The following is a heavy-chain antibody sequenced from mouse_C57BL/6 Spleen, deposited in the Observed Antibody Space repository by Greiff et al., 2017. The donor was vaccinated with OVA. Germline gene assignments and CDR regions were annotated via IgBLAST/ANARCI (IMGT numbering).Heavy chain of an antibody. CDR1: GYTFTSYW. J-gene: IGHJ4*01. CDR3: ARGVYSNYAMDY. CDR2: INPSNGGT. D-gene: IGHD2-5*01. Sequence: QVQLQQPGTELVKPGASVKLSCKASGYTFTSYWMHWVKQRPGQGLEWIGNINPSNGGTNYNEKFKSKPTLTVDKSSSTAYMQLSSLTSEDSAVYYCARGVYSNYAMDYWGQGTSVTVSS. V-gene: IGHV1-53*01.